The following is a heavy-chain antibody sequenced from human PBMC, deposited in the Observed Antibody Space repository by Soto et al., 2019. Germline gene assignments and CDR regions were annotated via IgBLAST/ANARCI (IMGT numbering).Heavy chain of an antibody. Sequence: QVYLRESGPGLVRPSGTLSLTCAVSGGSISSSFWWTWVRQSPGKGLERIGEIYHIGITHYNPSLKSRAIKSVDKSTNQCPLKITSVTAADTAVYYCARDPRRYENSENWGRGILVTVSS. V-gene: IGHV4-4*02. CDR1: GGSISSSFW. CDR2: IYHIGIT. J-gene: IGHJ4*02. D-gene: IGHD1-26*01. CDR3: ARDPRRYENSEN.